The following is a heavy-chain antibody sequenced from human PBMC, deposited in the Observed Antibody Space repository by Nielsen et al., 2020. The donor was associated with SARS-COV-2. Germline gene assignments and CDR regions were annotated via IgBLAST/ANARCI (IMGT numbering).Heavy chain of an antibody. CDR2: ISHSGNYM. J-gene: IGHJ4*02. CDR1: GFTFSDYY. Sequence: GESLKISCAASGFTFSDYYMSWIRQAPGKGLEWVSYISHSGNYMIYADSVKGRLTISRDNARNSVYLQMNSLGAEDTAVYYCTRVSLIGWTGATGRYFDYWGLGTLVTVSS. V-gene: IGHV3-11*05. D-gene: IGHD3/OR15-3a*01. CDR3: TRVSLIGWTGATGRYFDY.